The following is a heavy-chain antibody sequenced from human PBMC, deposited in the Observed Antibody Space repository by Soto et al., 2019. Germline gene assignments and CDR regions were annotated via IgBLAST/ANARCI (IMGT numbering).Heavy chain of an antibody. CDR1: GFTFSDYY. V-gene: IGHV3-11*01. CDR3: ASGTNGAFFVS. CDR2: ISSRSSTI. D-gene: IGHD2-8*01. J-gene: IGHJ4*02. Sequence: VQLVESGGGLVKPGGSLRLSCAASGFTFSDYYMSWIRQAPGKGLEWVSYISSRSSTIFYADSVKGRFTISRDNGKNSLYLQMNSLRAEDTAVYCCASGTNGAFFVSWGPGFLVTVSS.